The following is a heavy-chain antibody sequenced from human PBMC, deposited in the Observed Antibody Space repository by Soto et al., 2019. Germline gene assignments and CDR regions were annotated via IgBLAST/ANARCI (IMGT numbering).Heavy chain of an antibody. Sequence: EVQLVESGGGLVQPGGSLRLSCAASGFTFSSYWMTWLRQAPGKGLEWVANINPDGSAKYYVDSVKGRFTISRDNAKNSLYLQMNSLRVEDTAVYYCAAPPTGNVYVNHWGQGALVTVSS. CDR1: GFTFSSYW. CDR2: INPDGSAK. V-gene: IGHV3-7*01. CDR3: AAPPTGNVYVNH. J-gene: IGHJ1*01. D-gene: IGHD2-8*02.